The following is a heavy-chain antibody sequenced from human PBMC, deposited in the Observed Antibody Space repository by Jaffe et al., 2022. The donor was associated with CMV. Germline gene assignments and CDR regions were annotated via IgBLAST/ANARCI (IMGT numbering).Heavy chain of an antibody. Sequence: QLQLQESGPGLVKPSETLSLTCTVSGGSISSSSYYWGWIRQPPGKGLEWIGSIYYSGSTYYNPSLKSRVTISVDTSKNQFSLKLSSVTAADTAVYYCARHEPPPPTRGYSYGYTLFDYWGQGTLVTVSS. CDR2: IYYSGST. D-gene: IGHD5-18*01. CDR3: ARHEPPPPTRGYSYGYTLFDY. J-gene: IGHJ4*02. V-gene: IGHV4-39*01. CDR1: GGSISSSSYY.